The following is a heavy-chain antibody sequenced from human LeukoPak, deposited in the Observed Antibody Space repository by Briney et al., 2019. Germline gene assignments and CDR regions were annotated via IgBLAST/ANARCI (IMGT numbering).Heavy chain of an antibody. CDR3: ARVGDLAAAGTADY. J-gene: IGHJ4*02. D-gene: IGHD6-13*01. V-gene: IGHV4-61*09. Sequence: TVSGGSISSGSHYWSWIRQPAGKGLEWIGHIYASGSTDYNPSLKSRVTISVDTSKNQFSLKLSSVTAADTAVYYCARVGDLAAAGTADYWGQGTLVTVSS. CDR2: IYASGST. CDR1: GGSISSGSHY.